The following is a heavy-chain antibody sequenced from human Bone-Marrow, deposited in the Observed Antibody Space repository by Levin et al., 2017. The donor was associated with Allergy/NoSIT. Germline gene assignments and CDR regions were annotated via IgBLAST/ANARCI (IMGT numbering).Heavy chain of an antibody. CDR1: GFTFSDYV. D-gene: IGHD3-9*01. CDR2: IVGGGSNT. V-gene: IGHV3-23*01. CDR3: AKEKYDTLGDAFDI. Sequence: LSLTCAASGFTFSDYVMTWVRQAPVKGLEWVATIVGGGSNTYYADSVKGRFTISRDNSKNILYLQMNDLRGEDTAVYFCAKEKYDTLGDAFDIWGQGSMVTVSS. J-gene: IGHJ3*02.